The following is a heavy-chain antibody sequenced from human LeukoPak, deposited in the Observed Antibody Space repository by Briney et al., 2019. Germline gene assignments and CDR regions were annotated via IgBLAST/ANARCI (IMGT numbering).Heavy chain of an antibody. V-gene: IGHV3-23*01. CDR2: ISGSGAST. Sequence: GGSLRLSCLTSGFALSTNAMSWVRQAPGKGLEWISGISGSGASTYYADSVKGRFTISRDDSRNTLYLQMNSLRAEDTAVYYCAKDPHDFGEIPLPPNWFDPWGQGTLVTVSS. CDR1: GFALSTNA. J-gene: IGHJ5*02. D-gene: IGHD3-3*01. CDR3: AKDPHDFGEIPLPPNWFDP.